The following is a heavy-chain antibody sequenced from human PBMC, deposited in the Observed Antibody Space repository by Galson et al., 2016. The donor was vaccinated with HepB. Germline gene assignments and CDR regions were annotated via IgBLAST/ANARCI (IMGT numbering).Heavy chain of an antibody. CDR3: ARDGSGLVGDCSSSSCAFVP. D-gene: IGHD2-2*01. V-gene: IGHV1-18*01. CDR1: GYTFTSFG. J-gene: IGHJ5*02. CDR2: INSYSGDT. Sequence: SVKVSCKASGYTFTSFGINWVRQAPGQGLEWMGRINSYSGDTNYAQSVQGRVTMTTETSTATAYMELRSLTSNDTAVYYCARDGSGLVGDCSSSSCAFVPWGQGTLVPV.